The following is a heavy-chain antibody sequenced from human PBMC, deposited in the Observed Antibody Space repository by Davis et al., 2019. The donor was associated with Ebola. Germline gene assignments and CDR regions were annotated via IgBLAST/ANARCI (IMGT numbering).Heavy chain of an antibody. Sequence: SETLSPTCTVPGAPISSYYCSWIRQPPGKGLEWIGYIYYSGTTNYNPSLKSRVTISVDTSKNQFSLKLSSVTAADTAVYYCARGYWYFDLWGRGTLVTVSS. J-gene: IGHJ2*01. CDR1: GAPISSYY. CDR2: IYYSGTT. V-gene: IGHV4-59*12. CDR3: ARGYWYFDL.